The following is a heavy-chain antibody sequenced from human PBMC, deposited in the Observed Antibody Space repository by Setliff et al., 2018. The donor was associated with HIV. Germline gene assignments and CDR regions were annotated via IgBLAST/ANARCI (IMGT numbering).Heavy chain of an antibody. V-gene: IGHV4-4*07. CDR1: TDSISNFH. Sequence: SETLSLTCSVSTDSISNFHWSWMRQPAGKGLEWIGRIFGGGITHYNPSLKSRVTISIDTSKNHFSLSLASVSDSDTAVYYCTREGRGDPALATTRLDYWGQGKLVTVSS. J-gene: IGHJ4*02. D-gene: IGHD1-1*01. CDR3: TREGRGDPALATTRLDY. CDR2: IFGGGIT.